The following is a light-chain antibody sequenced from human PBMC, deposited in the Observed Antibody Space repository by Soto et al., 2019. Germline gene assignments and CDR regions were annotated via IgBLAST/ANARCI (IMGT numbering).Light chain of an antibody. Sequence: QSVLTQPPSASGTPEQRVTISCSGSSSNIGSNTVNWYQQLPGTAPKLLIYSNNQRPSGVPDRFSGSKSGTSASLAISGLQSEDEADYYCAAWDDSLNVLFGGGTKLTVL. CDR3: AAWDDSLNVL. CDR1: SSNIGSNT. J-gene: IGLJ2*01. V-gene: IGLV1-44*01. CDR2: SNN.